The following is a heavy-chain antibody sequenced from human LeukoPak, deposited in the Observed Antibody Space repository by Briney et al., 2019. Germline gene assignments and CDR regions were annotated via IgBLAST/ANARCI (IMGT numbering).Heavy chain of an antibody. CDR1: GYTFTSNY. CDR3: ARDQEGFDY. Sequence: ASVNVSCTASGYTFTSNYIHWVRQAPGQGLEWMGMIYPRDGSASYAQKFQGRVTVTRDTSTSTVHMELSGLRSEDTAVYYCARDQEGFDYWGQGTLVTVSS. CDR2: IYPRDGSA. V-gene: IGHV1-46*01. J-gene: IGHJ4*02.